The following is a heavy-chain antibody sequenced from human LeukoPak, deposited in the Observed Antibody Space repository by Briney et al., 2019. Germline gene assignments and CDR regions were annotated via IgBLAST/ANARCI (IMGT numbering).Heavy chain of an antibody. V-gene: IGHV4-39*01. CDR3: AGHSGSGSGCFFDS. J-gene: IGHJ4*02. Sequence: PSETLSHTCSPPRDSIIRSNYLGVWIRLPPGRGLEWMAAIHSIGAIYFPPSLKTRFNIGVDTPKEQSSMHLISVCAADTAVYFCAGHSGSGSGCFFDSWGQGTLVTVS. CDR2: IHSIGAI. D-gene: IGHD1-26*01. CDR1: RDSIIRSNYL.